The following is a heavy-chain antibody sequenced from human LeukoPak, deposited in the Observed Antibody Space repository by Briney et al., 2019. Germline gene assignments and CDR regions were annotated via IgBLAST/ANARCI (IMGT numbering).Heavy chain of an antibody. CDR1: EYTFTNYW. J-gene: IGHJ4*02. D-gene: IGHD3-10*01. CDR2: ISPSDSDT. V-gene: IGHV5-51*01. CDR3: ARHLSSGLGNYHFDY. Sequence: GESLKISCKGSEYTFTNYWIAWVRQMPRKGLEWMGIISPSDSDTRYSPSFQGQVTISADKSISTAYLQWSSLKASDTAMYYCARHLSSGLGNYHFDYWGQGTLVTVSS.